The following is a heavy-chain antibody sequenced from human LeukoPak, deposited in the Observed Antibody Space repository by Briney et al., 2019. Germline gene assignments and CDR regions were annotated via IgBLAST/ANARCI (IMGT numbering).Heavy chain of an antibody. V-gene: IGHV4-34*01. D-gene: IGHD2-15*01. CDR2: INHSGST. Sequence: SETLSLTCAVYGGSFSGYYWSWIRQPPGKGLEWIGEINHSGSTNYNPSLKSRVTISVDTSKNQLSLKLSSVTAADTAVYYCARARPRVGYCSGGSCYHRIYFDYWGQGTLVTVSS. J-gene: IGHJ4*02. CDR3: ARARPRVGYCSGGSCYHRIYFDY. CDR1: GGSFSGYY.